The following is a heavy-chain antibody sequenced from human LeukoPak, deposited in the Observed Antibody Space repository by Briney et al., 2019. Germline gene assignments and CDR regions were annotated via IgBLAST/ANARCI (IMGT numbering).Heavy chain of an antibody. V-gene: IGHV4-59*01. CDR1: GGSISSYY. Sequence: SETLSLTCTVSGGSISSYYWSWIRQPPGKGLEWIGYIYYSGSTNYNPSLKGRVAISVDTSKNQFSLKLSSVTAADTAVYYCARGGGYSFDYWGQGTLVTVS. D-gene: IGHD6-19*01. CDR3: ARGGGYSFDY. CDR2: IYYSGST. J-gene: IGHJ4*02.